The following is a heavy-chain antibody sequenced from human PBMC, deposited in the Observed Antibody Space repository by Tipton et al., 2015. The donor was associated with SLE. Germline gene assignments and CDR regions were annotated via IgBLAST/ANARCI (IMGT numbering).Heavy chain of an antibody. D-gene: IGHD6-19*01. V-gene: IGHV4-61*01. CDR3: ARRNGSGWYGFDI. CDR1: GGSVSSGSYY. CDR2: IHSSGST. J-gene: IGHJ3*02. Sequence: TLSLTCTVSGGSVSSGSYYWNWIRQPPGKGLEWIGYIHSSGSTNYNPSLKSRVTISLDTSKNQFSLKLRSVTAADTAMYYCARRNGSGWYGFDIWGQGTTVTVSS.